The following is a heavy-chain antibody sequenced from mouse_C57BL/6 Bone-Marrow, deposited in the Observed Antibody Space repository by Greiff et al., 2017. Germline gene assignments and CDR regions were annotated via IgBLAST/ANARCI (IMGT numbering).Heavy chain of an antibody. CDR1: GFTFSSYA. CDR2: ISDGGSYT. V-gene: IGHV5-4*01. Sequence: EVKLVESGGGLVKPGGSLKLSCAASGFTFSSYAMSWVRQTPEKRLEWVATISDGGSYTYYPDNVKGRFTISRDNAKNNLYLQMSHLKSEDTAMYYCARELLRSNYAMDYWGQGTSVTVSS. D-gene: IGHD1-1*01. CDR3: ARELLRSNYAMDY. J-gene: IGHJ4*01.